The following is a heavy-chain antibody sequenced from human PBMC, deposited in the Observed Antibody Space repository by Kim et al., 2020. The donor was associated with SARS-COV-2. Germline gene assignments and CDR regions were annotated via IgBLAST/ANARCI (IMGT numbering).Heavy chain of an antibody. CDR2: ISWNSGSI. V-gene: IGHV3-9*01. Sequence: GGSLRLSCAASGFTFDDYAMHWVRQAPGKGLEWVSGISWNSGSIGYADSVKGRFTISRDNAKNSLYLQMNSLRAEDTALYYCAKDSGGNSLGAFDIWGQGTMVTVSS. CDR3: AKDSGGNSLGAFDI. J-gene: IGHJ3*02. D-gene: IGHD2-21*02. CDR1: GFTFDDYA.